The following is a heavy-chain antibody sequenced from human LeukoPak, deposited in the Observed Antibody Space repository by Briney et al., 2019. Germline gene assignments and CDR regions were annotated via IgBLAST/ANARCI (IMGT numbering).Heavy chain of an antibody. CDR2: IIPILGIA. CDR3: AREKSSGWSPIDY. D-gene: IGHD6-19*01. Sequence: ASVKVSCKASGGTFSSYAISWVRQAPGQGLEWMGRIIPILGIANYAQKFQGRVTITADKSTSTAYMELSSLRSEDTAVYYCAREKSSGWSPIDYWGQGTLVTASS. J-gene: IGHJ4*02. V-gene: IGHV1-69*04. CDR1: GGTFSSYA.